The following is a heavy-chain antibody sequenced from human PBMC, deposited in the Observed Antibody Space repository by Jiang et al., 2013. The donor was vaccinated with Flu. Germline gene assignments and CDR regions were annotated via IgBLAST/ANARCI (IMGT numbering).Heavy chain of an antibody. CDR2: ISYDGSNK. V-gene: IGHV3-30-3*01. CDR1: GFTFSSYA. J-gene: IGHJ4*02. Sequence: VQLVESGGGVVQPGRSLRLSCAASGFTFSSYAMHWVRQAPGKGLEWVAVISYDGSNKYYADSVKGRFTISRDNSKNTLYLQMNSLRAEDTAVYYCARDLATVTEYYFDYWAEEPVVTVSS. CDR3: ARDLATVTEYYFDY. D-gene: IGHD4-11*01.